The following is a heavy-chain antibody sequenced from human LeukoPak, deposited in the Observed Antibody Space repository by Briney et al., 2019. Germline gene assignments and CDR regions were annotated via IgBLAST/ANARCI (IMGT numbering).Heavy chain of an antibody. J-gene: IGHJ4*02. CDR2: IKSKTDGGTT. CDR3: TTDVATVNAY. D-gene: IGHD5-12*01. V-gene: IGHV3-15*01. CDR1: GFTFRNAW. Sequence: GGSLRLSCAASGFTFRNAWMSWVPQAPGKGLEWVGRIKSKTDGGTTDYAAPLKGRFTISREESKNTLYLQMNSLKTEDTAVYSCTTDVATVNAYWGQGTLVTVSS.